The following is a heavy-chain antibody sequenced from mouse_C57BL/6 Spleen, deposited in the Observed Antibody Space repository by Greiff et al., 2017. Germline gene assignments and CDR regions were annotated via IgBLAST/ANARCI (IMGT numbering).Heavy chain of an antibody. CDR1: GFTFSDYG. J-gene: IGHJ1*03. V-gene: IGHV5-17*01. CDR3: ARRGLYYGCGYGYFDV. D-gene: IGHD2-2*01. Sequence: EVQLLQSGAGLVKPGASLKLSCAASGFTFSDYGMHWVRQAPEKGLEWVAYISPGSSTTYYADTVKGRFTLSRDNATNTLFLQMTSLRSEDTAMYYCARRGLYYGCGYGYFDVWGTGTTVTVSA. CDR2: ISPGSSTT.